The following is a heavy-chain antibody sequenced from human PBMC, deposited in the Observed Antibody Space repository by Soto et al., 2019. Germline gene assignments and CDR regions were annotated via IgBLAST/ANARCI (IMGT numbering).Heavy chain of an antibody. CDR1: GFTFSSYG. V-gene: IGHV3-33*01. CDR2: IWYDGSNK. Sequence: QVQLVESGGGVVQPGRSLRLSCAASGFTFSSYGMHWVRQAPGKGLEWVAVIWYDGSNKYYADSVKGRFTISRDHSKNTLYLQMNSLRAEDTAVYYCARDPYFSGYFDLWGRGTLVTVSS. CDR3: ARDPYFSGYFDL. D-gene: IGHD3-10*01. J-gene: IGHJ2*01.